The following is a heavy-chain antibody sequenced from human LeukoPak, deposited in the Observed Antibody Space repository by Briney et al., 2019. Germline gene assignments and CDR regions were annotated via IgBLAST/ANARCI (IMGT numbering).Heavy chain of an antibody. CDR2: IKEDGSDK. V-gene: IGHV3-7*01. J-gene: IGHJ4*02. CDR3: ARMGRDGYSFDY. CDR1: VFTFSNYW. D-gene: IGHD5-24*01. Sequence: GGSLRLSCTASVFTFSNYWMSWVRQAPGLGLEWVANIKEDGSDKYYVESVKGRFTISRDNAKNSLYLQMISLRAEDTAVYFCARMGRDGYSFDYRGQGTLVTVSS.